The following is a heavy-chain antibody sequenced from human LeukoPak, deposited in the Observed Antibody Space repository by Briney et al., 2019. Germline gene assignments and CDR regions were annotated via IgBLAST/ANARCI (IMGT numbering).Heavy chain of an antibody. CDR2: IRSTPDGGAT. V-gene: IGHV3-15*01. D-gene: IGHD2-2*03. J-gene: IGHJ4*02. Sequence: GGSLRLSCAASGFTFISSWMTWVRQAPGKGLEWVGRIRSTPDGGATDYAAPVKGRFTISRNDSKNKLYLQMSSLRTEDTAVYYCATDLHFGYCTATSCANYWGQGTLVTVSS. CDR1: GFTFISSW. CDR3: ATDLHFGYCTATSCANY.